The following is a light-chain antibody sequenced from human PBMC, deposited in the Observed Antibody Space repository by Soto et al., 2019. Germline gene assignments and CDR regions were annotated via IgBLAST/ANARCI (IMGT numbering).Light chain of an antibody. CDR1: QDINNC. CDR2: AAS. V-gene: IGKV1-39*01. Sequence: DIQMTQSPSSMSASVGDRVTITCQASQDINNCLNWYQQSPGKAPKLLIYAASSLQSGVPSRFSGSGSGTDFTLTISSLQPEDFATYYCQQSYSTPLTFGGGTKVDIK. J-gene: IGKJ4*01. CDR3: QQSYSTPLT.